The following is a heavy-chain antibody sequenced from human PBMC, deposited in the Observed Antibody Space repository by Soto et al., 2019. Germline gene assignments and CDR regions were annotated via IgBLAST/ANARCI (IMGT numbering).Heavy chain of an antibody. CDR2: INPNSGGT. D-gene: IGHD2-15*01. J-gene: IGHJ5*02. CDR1: GYTFTGYY. V-gene: IGHV1-2*04. CDR3: ARDPGYCSGGSCYNNWFDP. Sequence: ASVKVSCKASGYTFTGYYMHWVRQAPGQGLEWMGWINPNSGGTNYAQKFQGWVTMTRDTSISTAYMELSRLRSDDTAVYYCARDPGYCSGGSCYNNWFDPWGQGTLVTVSS.